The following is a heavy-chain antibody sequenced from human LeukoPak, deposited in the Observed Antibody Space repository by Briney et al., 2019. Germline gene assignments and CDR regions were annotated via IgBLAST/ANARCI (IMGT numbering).Heavy chain of an antibody. J-gene: IGHJ3*02. D-gene: IGHD2-21*01. V-gene: IGHV3-23*01. CDR1: GFTFSSYA. CDR3: AKVVHIVVVNDAFDI. Sequence: PGGSLRLSCAASGFTFSSYAMSWVRQAPGKGLEWVSAISGRGGSTYYADSVKGRFTISRDNSKNTLYLQMNSLRAEDTAVYYCAKVVHIVVVNDAFDIWGQGTMVTVSS. CDR2: ISGRGGST.